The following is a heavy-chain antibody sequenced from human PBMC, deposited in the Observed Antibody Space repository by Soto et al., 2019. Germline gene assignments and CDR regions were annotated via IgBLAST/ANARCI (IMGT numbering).Heavy chain of an antibody. D-gene: IGHD3-22*01. CDR3: ARQYYYDSSGYRRPFDH. Sequence: SGPTLVNPTQTLTLTCTFSGFSLSTGVCVGWIRQPPGKALEWLALMYWDSDKRYRPSLESRLSITKDPSKNQVVLTMTNMDPVDTATYYCARQYYYDSSGYRRPFDHWGQGTLVTVSS. V-gene: IGHV2-5*02. CDR1: GFSLSTGVC. CDR2: MYWDSDK. J-gene: IGHJ4*02.